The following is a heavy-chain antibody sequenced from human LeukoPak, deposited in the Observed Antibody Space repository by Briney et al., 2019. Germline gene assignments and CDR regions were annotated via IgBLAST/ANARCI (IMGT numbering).Heavy chain of an antibody. D-gene: IGHD3-3*01. CDR3: ARHSNDFWIGYGMDV. CDR1: GGSISGYY. V-gene: IGHV4-4*07. Sequence: AETPSLTCTVSGGSISGYYWSWIRQPAGKGLEWIGRIYSTSGTTNYRPFLMSRVAMSVDTSKNQFSLRLTSVTAADTAVYYCARHSNDFWIGYGMDVWGQGSTVGVSS. J-gene: IGHJ6*02. CDR2: IYSTSGTT.